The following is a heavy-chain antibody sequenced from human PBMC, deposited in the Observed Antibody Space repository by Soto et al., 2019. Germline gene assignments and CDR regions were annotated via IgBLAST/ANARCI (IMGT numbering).Heavy chain of an antibody. CDR2: IYYSGST. CDR1: GGSISSGGYY. V-gene: IGHV4-31*03. J-gene: IGHJ4*02. D-gene: IGHD4-17*01. Sequence: PSETLSLTCTVSGGSISSGGYYWSWIRQHPGKGLEWIGYIYYSGSTYYNPSLKSRVTISVDTSKNQFSLKLSSVTAADTAVYYCARRKGHYDDYVLFDYWGQGTLVTVSS. CDR3: ARRKGHYDDYVLFDY.